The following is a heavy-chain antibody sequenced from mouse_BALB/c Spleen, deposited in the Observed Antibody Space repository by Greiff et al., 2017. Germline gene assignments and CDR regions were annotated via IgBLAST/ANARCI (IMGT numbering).Heavy chain of an antibody. CDR2: ISYSGST. CDR3: ARYGYDPLFAY. Sequence: DVKLVESGPSLVKPSQTLSLTCSVTGDPITSGYWNWIRKFPGNKLEYMGYISYSGSTYYNPSLKSRISITRDTSKNQYYLQLNSVTTEDTATYYCARYGYDPLFAYWGQGTLVTVSA. CDR1: GDPITSGY. D-gene: IGHD1-2*01. J-gene: IGHJ3*01. V-gene: IGHV3-8*02.